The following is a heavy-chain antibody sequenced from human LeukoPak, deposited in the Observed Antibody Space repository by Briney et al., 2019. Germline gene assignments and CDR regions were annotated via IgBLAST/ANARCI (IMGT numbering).Heavy chain of an antibody. J-gene: IGHJ4*02. CDR3: VRDRAYYYDSSGQNDY. CDR1: GGTFSSYA. Sequence: SVKVSCKASGGTFSSYAISWVRQAPGQGLEWMGGIIPIFGTANYAQKFQGRVTITTDESTSTAYMELSSLRSEDTAVYYCVRDRAYYYDSSGQNDYWGQGTLVTVSS. D-gene: IGHD3-22*01. V-gene: IGHV1-69*05. CDR2: IIPIFGTA.